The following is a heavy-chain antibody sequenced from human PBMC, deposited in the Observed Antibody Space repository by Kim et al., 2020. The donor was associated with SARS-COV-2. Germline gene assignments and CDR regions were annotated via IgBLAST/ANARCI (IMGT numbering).Heavy chain of an antibody. V-gene: IGHV1-46*01. J-gene: IGHJ4*02. D-gene: IGHD3-10*01. CDR1: GYTFTSYY. CDR2: INPSGGST. CDR3: ARVVVHADYGSGDFDY. Sequence: ASVKVSCKASGYTFTSYYMHWVRQAPGQGLEWMGIINPSGGSTSYAQKFQGRVTMTRDTSTSTVYMELSSLRSEDTAVYYCARVVVHADYGSGDFDYWGQGTLVTVSS.